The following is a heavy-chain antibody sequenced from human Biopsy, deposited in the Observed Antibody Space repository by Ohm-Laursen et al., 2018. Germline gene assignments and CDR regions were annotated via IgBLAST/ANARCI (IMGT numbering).Heavy chain of an antibody. Sequence: SLRLSFAASGFTVNDHAMHWVRQPPGKGLEWVSGISWDSGRIGYADSVKGRFTVSRDNAKKSLYLEMNSLRPEDTALYFCTKDLIPAGTDVWGQGTTVTVSS. CDR2: ISWDSGRI. CDR3: TKDLIPAGTDV. CDR1: GFTVNDHA. V-gene: IGHV3-9*01. J-gene: IGHJ6*02.